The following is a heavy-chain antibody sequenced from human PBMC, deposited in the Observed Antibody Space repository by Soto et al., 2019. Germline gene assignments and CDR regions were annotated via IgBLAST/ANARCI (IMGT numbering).Heavy chain of an antibody. CDR2: ISGSGGST. CDR1: GFTCSSYA. J-gene: IGHJ4*02. Sequence: GGSLRLSCAASGFTCSSYAMSWVRQAPGKGLEWVSAISGSGGSTYYADSVKGRFTISRDNSKNTLYLQMNSLRAEDTAVYYCAKGAIGGYCSSTSCYVIEYWGQGTLVTVSS. D-gene: IGHD2-2*01. CDR3: AKGAIGGYCSSTSCYVIEY. V-gene: IGHV3-23*01.